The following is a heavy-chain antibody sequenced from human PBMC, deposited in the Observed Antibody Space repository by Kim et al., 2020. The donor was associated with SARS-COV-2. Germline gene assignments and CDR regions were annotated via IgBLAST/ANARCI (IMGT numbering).Heavy chain of an antibody. CDR3: ARGRAGVVPAPILGIGPHYDYFIMDV. Sequence: SETLSLTCAVYGGSFSGHYWSWIRQPPGKGLEWIGEIHQSGITNYNPSLKRRVTISIDTSKNQFSLKLSSVTAADTGFYYCARGRAGVVPAPILGIGPHYDYFIMDVWGHGTTVTVSS. CDR2: IHQSGIT. V-gene: IGHV4-34*01. D-gene: IGHD2-2*02. J-gene: IGHJ6*02. CDR1: GGSFSGHY.